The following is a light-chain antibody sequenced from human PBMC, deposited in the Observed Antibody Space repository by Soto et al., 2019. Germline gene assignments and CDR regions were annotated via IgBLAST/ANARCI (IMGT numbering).Light chain of an antibody. CDR2: EGS. CDR1: SSDVGSHNL. V-gene: IGLV2-23*01. Sequence: HSALTQPASVSGSPGQSIIISCTGTSSDVGSHNLVSWYQQHPGKAPKVMIYEGSKRPSGVSNRFSGSKSGNTASLTISGLQAEDEADYYCCSYAGSSTWVFGGGTKVTVL. J-gene: IGLJ3*02. CDR3: CSYAGSSTWV.